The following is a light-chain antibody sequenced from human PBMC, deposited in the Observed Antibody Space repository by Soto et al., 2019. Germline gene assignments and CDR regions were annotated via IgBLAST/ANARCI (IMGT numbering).Light chain of an antibody. Sequence: VLTQSPDTLSLSPRDRATLSCRANQRASRQYLSWYQQRPGQPPRLLIYSVSMRADGIPDRFSGSGSGSEFTLTINRLEPEDFAVYYCQDFDSPQWTFGQGTKIE. J-gene: IGKJ1*01. CDR3: QDFDSPQWT. CDR1: QRASRQY. CDR2: SVS. V-gene: IGKV3-20*01.